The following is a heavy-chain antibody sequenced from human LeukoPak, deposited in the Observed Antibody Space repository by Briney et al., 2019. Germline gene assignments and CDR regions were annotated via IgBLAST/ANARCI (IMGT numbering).Heavy chain of an antibody. CDR2: ISWNSGNI. J-gene: IGHJ4*02. Sequence: PGRSLRLSCAASGFTFDDYAMHWVRQAPGKGLEWDSGISWNSGNIGYADSVKGRFTISRDNAKNSLYLQMNSLRAEDTALYYCAKGWHNSGYSSDIDYWGQGTLVTVSS. V-gene: IGHV3-9*01. D-gene: IGHD3-22*01. CDR1: GFTFDDYA. CDR3: AKGWHNSGYSSDIDY.